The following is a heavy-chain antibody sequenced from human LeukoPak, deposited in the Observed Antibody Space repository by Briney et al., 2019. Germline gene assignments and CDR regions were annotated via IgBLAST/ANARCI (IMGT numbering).Heavy chain of an antibody. J-gene: IGHJ4*02. V-gene: IGHV3-48*01. D-gene: IGHD6-19*01. CDR2: ISSSSSTI. CDR1: GFTFSTYS. CDR3: ARDDSGSAWPSN. Sequence: GSLRLSCAASGFTFSTYSMNWVRQAPGKGLEWVSYISSSSSTIYYADSVKGRFTISRDNAKNSLYLQMNSLRAEDTAVYYCARDDSGSAWPSNWGQGTLVTVSS.